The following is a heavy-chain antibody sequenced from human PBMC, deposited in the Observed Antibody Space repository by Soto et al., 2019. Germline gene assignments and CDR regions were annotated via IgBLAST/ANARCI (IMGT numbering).Heavy chain of an antibody. V-gene: IGHV1-2*04. D-gene: IGHD3-9*01. Sequence: ASVKVSCKASGYTFTSYAMHWVRQAPGQRLEWMGWINPYSGSTKYAQKFQGWVTMTRDTSISTAYMELSSLKTEDTAVYYCTTDDFPLTADYDILTGTRDVWGQGTTVTVSS. J-gene: IGHJ6*02. CDR2: INPYSGST. CDR3: TTDDFPLTADYDILTGTRDV. CDR1: GYTFTSYA.